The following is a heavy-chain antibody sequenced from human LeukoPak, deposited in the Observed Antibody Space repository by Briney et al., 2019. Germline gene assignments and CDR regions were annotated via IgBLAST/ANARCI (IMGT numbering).Heavy chain of an antibody. CDR2: ISYDGSNK. D-gene: IGHD3-10*01. Sequence: GGSLKLYCAASGFTFSSYAMHWVCPAQGKGLEWVAVISYDGSNKYYADSVKGRFTISRDNSKNTVYLQMNSLRAEDTALYYCARDYYGSGSYGYFDYWGQGTLVTVSS. J-gene: IGHJ4*02. V-gene: IGHV3-30-3*01. CDR1: GFTFSSYA. CDR3: ARDYYGSGSYGYFDY.